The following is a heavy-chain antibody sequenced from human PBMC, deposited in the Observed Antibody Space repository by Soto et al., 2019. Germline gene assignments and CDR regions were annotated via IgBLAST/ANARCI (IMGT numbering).Heavy chain of an antibody. CDR3: ASSKGPLDH. J-gene: IGHJ4*02. CDR2: ISGSGGSV. V-gene: IGHV3-48*01. CDR1: GSTFSSYA. Sequence: GGSLRLSCAASGSTFSSYAMSWVRQAPGKGLEWVAYISGSGGSVYYADSVKGRFTISRDNAKNSLYLQMSSLRADDTSVYYCASSKGPLDHWGQGTLVTVSS. D-gene: IGHD3-3*02.